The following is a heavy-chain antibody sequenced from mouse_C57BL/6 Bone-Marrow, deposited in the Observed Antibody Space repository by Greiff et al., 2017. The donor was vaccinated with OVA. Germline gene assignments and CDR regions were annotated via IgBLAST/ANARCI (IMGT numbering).Heavy chain of an antibody. Sequence: VQLKQSGPELVKPGASVKISCKASGYSFTGYYMNWVKQSPEKSLEWIGEINPSTGGTTYNQKVKAKATLTVDKSSSTAYMQLKSLTSEDSAVYYCASGDWYYFDYWGQGTTLTVSS. CDR3: ASGDWYYFDY. D-gene: IGHD3-3*01. CDR1: GYSFTGYY. V-gene: IGHV1-42*01. CDR2: INPSTGGT. J-gene: IGHJ2*01.